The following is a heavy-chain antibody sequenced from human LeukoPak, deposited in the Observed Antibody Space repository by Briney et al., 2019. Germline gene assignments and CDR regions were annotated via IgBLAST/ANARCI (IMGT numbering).Heavy chain of an antibody. Sequence: GGSLRLSCAASGFTFSDYAMHWVRQAPGKGLEWVAVISYDRSNKYYADSVKGRFTISRDNSKNTLYLRMNSLRAEDTAVYYCARGSLYCTSTSCYWYYFDYWGQGTLVTVSS. V-gene: IGHV3-30*04. CDR1: GFTFSDYA. CDR2: ISYDRSNK. J-gene: IGHJ4*02. CDR3: ARGSLYCTSTSCYWYYFDY. D-gene: IGHD2-2*01.